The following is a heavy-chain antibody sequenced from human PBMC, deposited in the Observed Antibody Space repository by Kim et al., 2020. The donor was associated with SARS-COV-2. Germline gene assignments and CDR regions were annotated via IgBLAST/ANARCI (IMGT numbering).Heavy chain of an antibody. D-gene: IGHD3-10*01. V-gene: IGHV1-3*01. Sequence: ASVKVSCKASGYTFTSYAMHWVRQAPGQRLEWMGWINAGNGNTKYSQKFQGRVTITRDTSASTAYMELSSLRSEDTAVYYCAREGRIRLVLWFGELSYWGQGTLVTVSS. CDR1: GYTFTSYA. J-gene: IGHJ4*02. CDR2: INAGNGNT. CDR3: AREGRIRLVLWFGELSY.